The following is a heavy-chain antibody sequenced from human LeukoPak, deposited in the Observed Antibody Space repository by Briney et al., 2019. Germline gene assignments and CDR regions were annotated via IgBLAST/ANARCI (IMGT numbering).Heavy chain of an antibody. CDR3: ASTIVVVPAARRNAFDI. CDR1: GYTFTSYA. Sequence: GASVKVSCKASGYTFTSYAMNWVRQAPGQGLEWMGWINTNTGNPTYAQGFTGRFVFSLDTSVSTAYLQISSLKAEDTAVYYCASTIVVVPAARRNAFDIWGQGTMVTVSS. V-gene: IGHV7-4-1*02. D-gene: IGHD2-2*01. CDR2: INTNTGNP. J-gene: IGHJ3*02.